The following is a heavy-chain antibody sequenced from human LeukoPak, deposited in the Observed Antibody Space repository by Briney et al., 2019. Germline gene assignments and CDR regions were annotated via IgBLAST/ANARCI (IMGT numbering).Heavy chain of an antibody. Sequence: GGSLRLSCAASGFTFSSYSMNWVRQAPGKGLEWLSYINPDSGTIYYSDSVRGRFIVSRDNAKNLLYLHVHSLWAEDTALYYCAREGDTTGASGTEFDFWGQGTLVTVSS. CDR2: INPDSGTI. D-gene: IGHD1-1*01. CDR1: GFTFSSYS. J-gene: IGHJ4*02. CDR3: AREGDTTGASGTEFDF. V-gene: IGHV3-48*01.